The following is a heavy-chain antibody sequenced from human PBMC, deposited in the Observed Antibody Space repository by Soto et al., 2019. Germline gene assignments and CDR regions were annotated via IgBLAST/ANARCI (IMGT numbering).Heavy chain of an antibody. CDR3: AKDLAAYYDFWSGYSPRGEFDY. Sequence: PGGSLRLSCAASGFTFSSYAMSWVRQAPGKGLEWVSAISGSGGSTYYADSVKGRFTISRDNSKNTLYLQMNSLRAEDTAVYYCAKDLAAYYDFWSGYSPRGEFDYWGQGTLVTVSS. J-gene: IGHJ4*02. CDR2: ISGSGGST. V-gene: IGHV3-23*01. CDR1: GFTFSSYA. D-gene: IGHD3-3*01.